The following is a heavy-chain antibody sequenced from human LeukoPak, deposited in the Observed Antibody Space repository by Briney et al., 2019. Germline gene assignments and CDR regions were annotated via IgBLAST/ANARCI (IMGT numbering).Heavy chain of an antibody. V-gene: IGHV3-30*18. J-gene: IGHJ4*02. CDR3: AKESWLAEHFSYYFDY. CDR2: ISYDGSNK. Sequence: PGRSLRLSCAASGFTFSSYDMHWVRQAPGKGLEWVAVISYDGSNKYYADSVKGRFTISRDNSKNTLYLQMNSLRAEDTAVYYCAKESWLAEHFSYYFDYWGQGTLVTVSS. D-gene: IGHD6-19*01. CDR1: GFTFSSYD.